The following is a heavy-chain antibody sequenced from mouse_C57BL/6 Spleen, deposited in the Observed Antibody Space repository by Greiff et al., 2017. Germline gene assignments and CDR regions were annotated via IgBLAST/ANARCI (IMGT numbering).Heavy chain of an antibody. CDR1: GFTFSSYA. CDR3: APYGSSYVDYYYAMDY. J-gene: IGHJ4*01. Sequence: EVQLVESGGGLVKPGGSLKLSCAASGFTFSSYAMSWVRQTPEKRLEWVATISDGGSYTYYPDNVKGRFTISRDNAKNNLYLQMSHLKSEDTAMYYCAPYGSSYVDYYYAMDYWGQGTSVTASS. D-gene: IGHD1-1*01. V-gene: IGHV5-4*01. CDR2: ISDGGSYT.